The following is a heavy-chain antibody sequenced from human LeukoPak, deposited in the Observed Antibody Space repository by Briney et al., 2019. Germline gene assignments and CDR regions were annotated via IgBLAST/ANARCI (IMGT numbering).Heavy chain of an antibody. CDR3: ARAGERSARWLQSKGEPNFDY. CDR2: INHSGST. Sequence: KTSETLSLTCAVYGGSFSGYYWSWIRQPPGKGLEWIGEINHSGSTNYNPSLKSRVTISVDTSKNQFSLKLSSVTAADTAVYYCARAGERSARWLQSKGEPNFDYWGQGTLVTVSS. D-gene: IGHD5-24*01. CDR1: GGSFSGYY. V-gene: IGHV4-34*01. J-gene: IGHJ4*02.